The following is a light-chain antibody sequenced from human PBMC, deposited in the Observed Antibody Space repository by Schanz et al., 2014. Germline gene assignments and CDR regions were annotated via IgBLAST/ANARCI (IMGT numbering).Light chain of an antibody. CDR3: SSYTNINTPQYV. J-gene: IGLJ1*01. CDR1: SSDVGAYND. V-gene: IGLV2-11*01. CDR2: DVN. Sequence: QSALTQPRSVSGSPGQSVTISCTGTSSDVGAYNDVSWYQQHPGKAPKLMIYDVNKRPSGVPDRFSGSKSGNTAALTISGLQVEDGADYYCSSYTNINTPQYVFGTGTKLTVL.